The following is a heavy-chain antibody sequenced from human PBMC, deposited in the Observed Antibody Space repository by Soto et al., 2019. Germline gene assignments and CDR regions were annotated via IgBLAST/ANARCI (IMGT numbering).Heavy chain of an antibody. V-gene: IGHV3-66*01. J-gene: IGHJ6*03. CDR2: IYSGGST. D-gene: IGHD6-6*01. CDR1: GFTVSRNY. CDR3: ARGIAARPYYYYYYMDV. Sequence: GGSLRLSCAASGFTVSRNYMSWVRQAPGKGLEWVSVIYSGGSTYYADSVKGRFTISRDNSKNTLYLQMNSLRAEDTAVYYCARGIAARPYYYYYYMDVWGKGTTVTVSS.